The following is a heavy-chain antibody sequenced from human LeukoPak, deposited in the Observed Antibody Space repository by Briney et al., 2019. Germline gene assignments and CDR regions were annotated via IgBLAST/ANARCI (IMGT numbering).Heavy chain of an antibody. CDR2: INHSGST. D-gene: IGHD3-10*01. CDR1: GGSFSGYY. J-gene: IGHJ6*04. V-gene: IGHV4-34*01. Sequence: SETLSLTCAVYGGSFSGYYWSWIRQPPGKGLEWIGEINHSGSTNHNPSLKSRVTISVDTSKNQFSLKLSSVTAADTAVYYCARAVGSGSYLTYYYYGMDVWGKGTTVTVSS. CDR3: ARAVGSGSYLTYYYYGMDV.